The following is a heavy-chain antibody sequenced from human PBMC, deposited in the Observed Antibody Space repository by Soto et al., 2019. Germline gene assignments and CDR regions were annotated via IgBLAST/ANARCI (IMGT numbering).Heavy chain of an antibody. D-gene: IGHD3-22*01. CDR3: ARVTFRNGAYYSD. J-gene: IGHJ4*02. CDR2: IYHSGST. Sequence: PLEILSLTWAGSVRRINRNNWWSWVRQPPGKGLEWIAEIYHSGSTNYNPSLESRVTISMDKSKNQFSLKLTSVTAADTAVYYCARVTFRNGAYYSDWGQGTLVTFSS. V-gene: IGHV4-4*02. CDR1: VRRINRNNW.